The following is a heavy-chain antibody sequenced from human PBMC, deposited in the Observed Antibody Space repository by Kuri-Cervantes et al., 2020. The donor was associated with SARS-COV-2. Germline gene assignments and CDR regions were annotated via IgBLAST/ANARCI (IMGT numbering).Heavy chain of an antibody. D-gene: IGHD1-26*01. CDR2: ISYEGSNK. V-gene: IGHV3-30*18. J-gene: IGHJ4*02. CDR1: GFTFSDSY. CDR3: AKLPVGATIVDY. Sequence: GGSLRLSCAASGFTFSDSYMSWVRQAPGKGLEWVAVISYEGSNKYYADSLKGRFTISRDNSKSTLYLQMNSLRAKDTAVYYCAKLPVGATIVDYWGQGTLVTVSS.